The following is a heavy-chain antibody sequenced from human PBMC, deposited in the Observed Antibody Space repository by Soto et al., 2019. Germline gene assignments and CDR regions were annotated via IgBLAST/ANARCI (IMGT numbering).Heavy chain of an antibody. V-gene: IGHV3-74*01. D-gene: IGHD5-18*01. J-gene: IGHJ4*02. CDR1: GFTFSIYW. Sequence: EVQLVESGGGLVQPGGSLRLSCAASGFTFSIYWMHWVRQAPGKGLVWGSRINSAGTTTTYADSMKGRFTISRDNAKNTLYLQMNSLRAEDTAVYYCARGDTAMVIDYWGQGTQVTVSS. CDR2: INSAGTTT. CDR3: ARGDTAMVIDY.